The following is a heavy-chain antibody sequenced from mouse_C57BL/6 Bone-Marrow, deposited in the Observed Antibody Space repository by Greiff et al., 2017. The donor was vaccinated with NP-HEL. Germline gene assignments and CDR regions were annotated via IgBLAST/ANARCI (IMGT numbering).Heavy chain of an antibody. Sequence: EVQVVESGGDLVKPGGSLKLSCAASGFTFSSYGMSWVRQTPDKRLEWVATLSSGGSYTYYPDSVKGRFTISRDNAKNTLYLQMSSLKSEDTAMYYCASLFITTVVATDYWGQGTTLTVSS. CDR3: ASLFITTVVATDY. CDR2: LSSGGSYT. CDR1: GFTFSSYG. J-gene: IGHJ2*01. V-gene: IGHV5-6*01. D-gene: IGHD1-1*01.